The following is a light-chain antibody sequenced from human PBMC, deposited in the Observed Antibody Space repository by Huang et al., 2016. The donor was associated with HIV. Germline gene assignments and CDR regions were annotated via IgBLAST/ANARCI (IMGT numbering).Light chain of an antibody. V-gene: IGKV3-11*02. CDR2: DSF. J-gene: IGKJ4*01. CDR1: QSVNTY. CDR3: QQRSTWPLT. Sequence: EIVLTQSPAILSLSPVERATLSCRASQSVNTYLAWYQQTPGQTPRLLIYDSFNRATDIPARFSGSGSGRDFTLTISSLEPEDFVIYYCQQRSTWPLTFGGGTKIEIK.